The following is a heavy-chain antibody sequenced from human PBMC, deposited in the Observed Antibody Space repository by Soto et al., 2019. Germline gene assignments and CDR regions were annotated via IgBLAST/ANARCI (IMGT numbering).Heavy chain of an antibody. J-gene: IGHJ4*02. CDR3: SRVDPGETSPFDH. V-gene: IGHV1-46*03. CDR2: INPFDGSR. CDR1: GYIFTSYY. Sequence: QVQLVQSGAEVKKPGASVKVSCKASGYIFTSYYIHWVRQAPGQGLEWMGWINPFDGSRMFAQSFQGRVTMTRDTSPSTVYMEVSSLRSEDTAVYYCSRVDPGETSPFDHWGQGTLVTVSS. D-gene: IGHD3-10*01.